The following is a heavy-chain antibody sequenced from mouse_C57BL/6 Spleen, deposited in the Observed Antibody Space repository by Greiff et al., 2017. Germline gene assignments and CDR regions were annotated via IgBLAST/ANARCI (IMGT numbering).Heavy chain of an antibody. V-gene: IGHV14-2*01. D-gene: IGHD1-1*01. J-gene: IGHJ1*03. CDR3: ARTTTVVAHWYFDV. CDR2: IVPDDGET. CDR1: GSNIKASL. Sequence: VQLQQSGAELVKPGASVKLSSPASGSNIKASLLHGGKRGTDRGLEWSGRIVPDDGETKNAPKFQGKATITADTSSNTAYLQLSSLTSEDTAVYYCARTTTVVAHWYFDVWGTWTTVTVSS.